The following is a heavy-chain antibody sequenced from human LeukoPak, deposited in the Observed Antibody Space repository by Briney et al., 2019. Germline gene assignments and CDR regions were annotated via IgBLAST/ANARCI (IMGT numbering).Heavy chain of an antibody. V-gene: IGHV5-51*01. D-gene: IGHD1-26*01. CDR3: ARPLVGADPLFDY. CDR2: IYPGDSDT. J-gene: IGHJ4*02. Sequence: HGESLKISCKGSGYSFTSYWIGWVRQMPGKGLEWMGIIYPGDSDTRYSPCFQGQVSISANKSISTAYLQWSSLKASDTAMYYCARPLVGADPLFDYWGQGTLVTVSS. CDR1: GYSFTSYW.